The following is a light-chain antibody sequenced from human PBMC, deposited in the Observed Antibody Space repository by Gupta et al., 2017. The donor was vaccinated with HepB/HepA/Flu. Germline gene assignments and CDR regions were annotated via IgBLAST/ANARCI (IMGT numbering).Light chain of an antibody. J-gene: IGKJ2*01. CDR3: QQYNSYLYT. Sequence: DIQMTPSPSTLPASAGDRVTITGRASQSISSWLAWYQQKPGKAPKLLIYKASSLQSGVPSRFSGSVCETEFTLTISSLQPDDFATYYCQQYNSYLYTFPQGTNLEIK. CDR1: QSISSW. V-gene: IGKV1-5*03. CDR2: KAS.